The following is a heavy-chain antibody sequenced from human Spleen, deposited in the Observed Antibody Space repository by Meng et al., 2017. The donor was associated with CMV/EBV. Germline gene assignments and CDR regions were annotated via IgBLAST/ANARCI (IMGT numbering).Heavy chain of an antibody. CDR1: GYTFTNNW. V-gene: IGHV5-51*01. CDR3: ATLGGDGYLDAFDI. J-gene: IGHJ3*02. CDR2: IYPGDFDT. D-gene: IGHD5-24*01. Sequence: KVSCKGSGYTFTNNWIGWVRQMPGKGLEWMGMIYPGDFDTRYSPSFQGLVTISADRSITTAYLQWSSLKASDTAMYYCATLGGDGYLDAFDIWGQGTMVTVSS.